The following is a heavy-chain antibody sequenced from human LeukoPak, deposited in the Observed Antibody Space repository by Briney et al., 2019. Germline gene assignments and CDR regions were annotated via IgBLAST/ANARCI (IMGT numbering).Heavy chain of an antibody. D-gene: IGHD5-24*01. CDR3: ARAKTRWLQSYYFDY. J-gene: IGHJ4*02. CDR2: IWYDGSNK. Sequence: PGGSLRLSCAASGFTFSSYGMHWVRQAPGKGLEWVAVIWYDGSNKYYADSVKGRFTISRDNSKNTLYLQVNSLRAEDTAVYYCARAKTRWLQSYYFDYWGQGTLVTVSS. V-gene: IGHV3-33*01. CDR1: GFTFSSYG.